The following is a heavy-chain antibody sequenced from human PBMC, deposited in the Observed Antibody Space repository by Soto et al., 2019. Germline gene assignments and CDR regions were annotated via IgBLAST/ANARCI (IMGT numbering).Heavy chain of an antibody. CDR2: IYYSGST. Sequence: QLQLQESGPGLVKPSETLSLTCTVSGGSISSSSYYWGWIRQPPGKGLEWIGSIYYSGSTYYNPSLQSRVTISVDTSKNQFSLKLSSVTAADTAVYYCAILRSGTFDYWGQGTLVTVSS. D-gene: IGHD6-13*01. CDR3: AILRSGTFDY. V-gene: IGHV4-39*01. CDR1: GGSISSSSYY. J-gene: IGHJ4*02.